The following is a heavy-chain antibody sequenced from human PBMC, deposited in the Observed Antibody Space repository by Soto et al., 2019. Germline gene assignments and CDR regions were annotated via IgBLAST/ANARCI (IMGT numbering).Heavy chain of an antibody. CDR2: ISYDGSNK. V-gene: IGHV3-30-3*01. J-gene: IGHJ6*02. D-gene: IGHD2-15*01. CDR3: ARGDREDIAGVVGVRPGEYGVDV. Sequence: QVQLVESGGGVVQPGRSLRLSCAASGVTFRNYAMHWVRQAPGKGLECVAVISYDGSNKFYRDYVKGRFTISRDNSKNTLYLQITSLRYEDTAVYYCARGDREDIAGVVGVRPGEYGVDVWGQGTTVTVSS. CDR1: GVTFRNYA.